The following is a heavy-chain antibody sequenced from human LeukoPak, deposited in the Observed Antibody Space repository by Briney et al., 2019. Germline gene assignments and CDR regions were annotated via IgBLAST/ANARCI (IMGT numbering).Heavy chain of an antibody. Sequence: GGSLRLSCAASGFSFSSSWMAWVRQAPGKGLEWVGNIKEDGTAKNYVVSVRGRFTISRDNAKNSLYLQMNSLRGEDTAVYYCTRDSGYNAFDIWGQGTMVTVSS. CDR2: IKEDGTAK. V-gene: IGHV3-7*01. CDR3: TRDSGYNAFDI. D-gene: IGHD5-12*01. CDR1: GFSFSSSW. J-gene: IGHJ3*02.